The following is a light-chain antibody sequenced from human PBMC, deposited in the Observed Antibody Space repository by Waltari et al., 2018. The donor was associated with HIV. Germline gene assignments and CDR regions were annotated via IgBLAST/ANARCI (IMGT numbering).Light chain of an antibody. CDR1: RTILFSSDNRNY. CDR2: WAS. V-gene: IGKV4-1*01. J-gene: IGKJ4*01. Sequence: DIVMTQSQDSLPVSLGERATLNCTSSRTILFSSDNRNYLAWYQQKPRQPPKLLISWASTRESGVPDRFSGSGSGTDFTLTITRLQAEDVAVYPCQQYFRIPPTFGGGTKVEIK. CDR3: QQYFRIPPT.